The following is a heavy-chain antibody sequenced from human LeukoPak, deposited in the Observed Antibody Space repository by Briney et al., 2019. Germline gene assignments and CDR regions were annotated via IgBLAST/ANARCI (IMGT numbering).Heavy chain of an antibody. J-gene: IGHJ4*02. CDR3: ARDRGGAYDFWSGYYTGYFDY. Sequence: GGSLRLSCVASGFTFSSYNMNWVRQAPGKGLEWVSYISDSSTTIYYADSVKGRFTISRDNAKNSLYLQMNSLRAEDTAVYYGARDRGGAYDFWSGYYTGYFDYWGQGTLVPVSS. CDR2: ISDSSTTI. CDR1: GFTFSSYN. V-gene: IGHV3-48*01. D-gene: IGHD3-3*01.